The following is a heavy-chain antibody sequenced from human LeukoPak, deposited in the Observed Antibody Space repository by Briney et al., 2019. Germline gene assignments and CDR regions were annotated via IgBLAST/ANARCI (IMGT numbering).Heavy chain of an antibody. D-gene: IGHD6-19*01. V-gene: IGHV4-31*03. CDR1: GGSIRSGGYY. J-gene: IGHJ4*02. CDR2: IYYSGST. CDR3: ARGRAVAGHFDY. Sequence: SETLSLTCTVSGGSIRSGGYYWSWIRQHPGKGLEWIGYIYYSGSTYYNPSLKSRVTISVDTSKNQFSLKLSSVTAADTAVYYCARGRAVAGHFDYWGQGTLVTVSS.